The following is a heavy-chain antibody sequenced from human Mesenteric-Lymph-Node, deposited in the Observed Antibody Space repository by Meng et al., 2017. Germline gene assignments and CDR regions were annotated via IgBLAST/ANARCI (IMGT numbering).Heavy chain of an antibody. D-gene: IGHD3-3*01. CDR2: ISYDGSNK. V-gene: IGHV3-30*04. CDR3: ARSIFGVVDDAFDI. CDR1: GFTFSSYA. J-gene: IGHJ3*02. Sequence: GESLKISCAASGFTFSSYAMHWVRQAPGKGLEWVAVISYDGSNKYYADSVKGRFTISRDNSKNMLFLQMDSLRPEDTAVHYCARSIFGVVDDAFDIWGQGTMVTVSS.